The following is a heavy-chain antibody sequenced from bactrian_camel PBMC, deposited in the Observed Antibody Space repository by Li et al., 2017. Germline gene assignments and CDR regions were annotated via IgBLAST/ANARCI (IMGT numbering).Heavy chain of an antibody. J-gene: IGHJ4*01. D-gene: IGHD7*01. Sequence: HVQLVESGGGSVQSGGSLRLSCTVSGSTYNTYCMAWFRQAPGKEREEVAAIDSDETRSYSDSVADRFTISQDNAKNTLYLQMNSLKPEDTAMYYCAAGGRLDRNSCRNYDYWGLGTQVTVS. CDR2: IDSDETR. V-gene: IGHV3S57*01. CDR1: GSTYNTYC. CDR3: AAGGRLDRNSCRNYDY.